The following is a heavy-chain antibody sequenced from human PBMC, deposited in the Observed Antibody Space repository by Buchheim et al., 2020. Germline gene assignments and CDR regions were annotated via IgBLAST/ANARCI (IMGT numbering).Heavy chain of an antibody. CDR3: ARGRRGATAGY. D-gene: IGHD1-26*01. J-gene: IGHJ4*02. V-gene: IGHV4-34*01. CDR2: INHSGST. Sequence: VQLQQWGAGLLKPSETLSLTCAVYGGSFSGYYWSWIRPPPGKGLEWIGEINHSGSTNYNPSLKSRVTISVHTPKTQFSLNPSSVTAADTAVYYCARGRRGATAGYWGQGTL. CDR1: GGSFSGYY.